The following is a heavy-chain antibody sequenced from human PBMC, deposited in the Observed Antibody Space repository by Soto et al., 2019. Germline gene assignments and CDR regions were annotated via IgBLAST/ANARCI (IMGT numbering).Heavy chain of an antibody. CDR1: GYTFTSYG. D-gene: IGHD3-22*01. V-gene: IGHV1-18*04. J-gene: IGHJ4*02. Sequence: QVPLVQSGAEVKKPGASVKVSCKASGYTFTSYGISWVRQAPGQGPEWMGWISGHNGNTNHPQRLQGRVTMTTDTSRNTAYMELRSLRSDDTAVYYCARHRFNYYDNTVYYYFDYWGQGTLVTVSS. CDR3: ARHRFNYYDNTVYYYFDY. CDR2: ISGHNGNT.